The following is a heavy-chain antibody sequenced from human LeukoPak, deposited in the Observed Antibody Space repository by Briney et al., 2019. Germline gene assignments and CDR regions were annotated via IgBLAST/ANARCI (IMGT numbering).Heavy chain of an antibody. CDR3: ARASYSYDISGWVPFDY. V-gene: IGHV4-61*02. Sequence: SETLSLTCTVSGNSISSGDYYWSWIRQPAGKGLEWIGRIYTSGSTTYNPSLRSRVTISGDTSENQFSLRLSSVTAADTAVYYCARASYSYDISGWVPFDYWGQGTLVTVSS. J-gene: IGHJ4*02. CDR2: IYTSGST. CDR1: GNSISSGDYY. D-gene: IGHD3-22*01.